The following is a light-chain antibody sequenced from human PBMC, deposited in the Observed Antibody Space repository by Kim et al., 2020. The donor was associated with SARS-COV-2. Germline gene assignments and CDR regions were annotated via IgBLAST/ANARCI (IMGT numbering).Light chain of an antibody. Sequence: LSPGERATLSCRASQSVSRNYIAWYQQKPGQAPRALIYGASNRAAGIPDRFIGSGSGTDFTLTISRLEPEDFAVYYCQQYASAPDTFGQETKLEI. V-gene: IGKV3-20*01. CDR3: QQYASAPDT. CDR1: QSVSRNY. CDR2: GAS. J-gene: IGKJ2*01.